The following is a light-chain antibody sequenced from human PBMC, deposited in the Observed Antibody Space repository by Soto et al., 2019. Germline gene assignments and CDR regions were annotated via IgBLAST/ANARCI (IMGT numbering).Light chain of an antibody. CDR3: QQYGSSPLT. CDR2: GAS. J-gene: IGKJ4*01. V-gene: IGKV3-20*01. CDR1: QSVSSSY. Sequence: EIVLTQSPGTLSLSPGERATLSCRASQSVSSSYLAWYQQKPGQAPRLLIYGASSSATGIPDRFSVSGSGTDFTLTISRLEPEDFEMYYCQQYGSSPLTFGGGTKVEIK.